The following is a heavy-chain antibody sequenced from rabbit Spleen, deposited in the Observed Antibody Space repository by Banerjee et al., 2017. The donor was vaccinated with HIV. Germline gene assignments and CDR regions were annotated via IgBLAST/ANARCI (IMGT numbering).Heavy chain of an antibody. D-gene: IGHD1-1*01. CDR2: IYGGGSGST. J-gene: IGHJ4*01. CDR3: ARWSATDNDYIL. V-gene: IGHV1S40*01. CDR1: GVSFSGSSY. Sequence: QSLEESGGDLVKSGASLTLTCIASGVSFSGSSYMCWLHQAPGKGLEWIGCIYGGGSGSTYYASWAKGRFTISKTSSTTVTLQRTSLTAADTATYFCARWSATDNDYILWGQGTLVTVS.